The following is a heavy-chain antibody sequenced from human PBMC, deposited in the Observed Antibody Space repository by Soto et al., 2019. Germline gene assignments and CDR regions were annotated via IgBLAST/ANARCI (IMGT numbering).Heavy chain of an antibody. J-gene: IGHJ4*02. Sequence: QVQLQESGPGLVKPSQTLSLTCTVSGGSISSGGYYWRWIREHPGKGLEWIGYIYDNDSTYYNPSLKSRVTMSVDMSRNQFSLKLSSVTAADTAVYYCARHHMAATDMYFDYWAQGTLVTVSS. CDR2: IYDNDST. V-gene: IGHV4-31*03. D-gene: IGHD6-19*01. CDR1: GGSISSGGYY. CDR3: ARHHMAATDMYFDY.